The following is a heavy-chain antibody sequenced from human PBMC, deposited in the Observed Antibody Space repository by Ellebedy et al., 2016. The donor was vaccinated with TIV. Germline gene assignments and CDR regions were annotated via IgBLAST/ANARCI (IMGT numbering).Heavy chain of an antibody. Sequence: GESLKISXAASGFTFSSYAMHWVRQAPGKGLEWVAVISYDGSNKYYADSVKGRFTISRDNSKNTLYLQMNSLRAEDTAVYYCARRRSAVDYWGQGTLVTVSS. CDR2: ISYDGSNK. CDR1: GFTFSSYA. CDR3: ARRRSAVDY. V-gene: IGHV3-30-3*01. J-gene: IGHJ4*02. D-gene: IGHD6-13*01.